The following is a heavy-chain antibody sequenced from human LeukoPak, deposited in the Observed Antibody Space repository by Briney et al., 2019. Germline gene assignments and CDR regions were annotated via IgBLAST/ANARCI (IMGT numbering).Heavy chain of an antibody. V-gene: IGHV5-51*01. CDR1: GYSFTSHW. J-gene: IGHJ4*02. Sequence: GESLKISCKGSGYSFTSHWIGWVRQLPGKGLEWMGIIYPGDSDTRYSPSFQGQVTISADKSISTAYLQWSSLKASDTAMYYCARDARDSSGYYYFDYWGQGTLVTVSS. D-gene: IGHD3-22*01. CDR2: IYPGDSDT. CDR3: ARDARDSSGYYYFDY.